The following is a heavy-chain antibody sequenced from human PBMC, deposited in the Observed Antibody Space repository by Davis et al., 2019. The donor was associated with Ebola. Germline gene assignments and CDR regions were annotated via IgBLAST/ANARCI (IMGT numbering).Heavy chain of an antibody. CDR3: VRAPRSSSGWYYATGFDY. CDR2: ISAYNGNT. D-gene: IGHD6-19*01. V-gene: IGHV1-18*01. J-gene: IGHJ4*02. Sequence: ASVKVSCKASSYTFTTYGISWVRQAPGQGLEWMGWISAYNGNTNYAENLQGRVTMTADTSTTTAYMELRNLRSDDTAVYYCVRAPRSSSGWYYATGFDYWGQGALVTVSS. CDR1: SYTFTTYG.